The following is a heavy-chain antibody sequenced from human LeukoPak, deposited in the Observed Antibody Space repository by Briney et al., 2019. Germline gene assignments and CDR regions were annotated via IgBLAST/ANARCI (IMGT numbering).Heavy chain of an antibody. J-gene: IGHJ2*01. CDR2: ISSSGSFM. V-gene: IGHV3-21*01. CDR3: AREGEYSGSYRRYFDF. D-gene: IGHD1-26*01. Sequence: VKPGGSLRLSCAASGFTFSSYSMNWVRQAPGKGLEWVSSISSSGSFMYYADSVKGRFTISRDNAKNSLFLQMNSLRPEDTAVYYCAREGEYSGSYRRYFDFWGRGTLATVSS. CDR1: GFTFSSYS.